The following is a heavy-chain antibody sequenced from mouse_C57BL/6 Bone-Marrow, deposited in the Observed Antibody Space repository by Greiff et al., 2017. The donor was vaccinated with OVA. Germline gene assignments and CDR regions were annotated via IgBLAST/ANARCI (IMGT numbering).Heavy chain of an antibody. V-gene: IGHV14-3*01. Sequence: VQLQQSVAELVRPGASVKLSCTASGFTIKNTYMHWVKQRPEQGLEWIGRIDPANGNTKYAPKFPGKATLTADTSSNTAYLQLSSMTSEDTAIYYCASDYVYAYYAMDYWGQGTSGTVSS. CDR3: ASDYVYAYYAMDY. CDR2: IDPANGNT. D-gene: IGHD2-2*01. J-gene: IGHJ4*01. CDR1: GFTIKNTY.